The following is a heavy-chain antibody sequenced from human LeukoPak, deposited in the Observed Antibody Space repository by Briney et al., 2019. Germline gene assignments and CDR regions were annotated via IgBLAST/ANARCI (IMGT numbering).Heavy chain of an antibody. J-gene: IGHJ4*02. D-gene: IGHD3-9*01. CDR1: GLSVSSNY. CDR2: IYRDGSS. CDR3: ARSFYDILIGYYQYFDY. V-gene: IGHV3-66*01. Sequence: HPGGSQRLSCVASGLSVSSNYMSWVRQAPGKGLEWVSVIYRDGSSYYAEFVKGRFTISRDNSKNTLYIQMNSLRAEDTAVYYCARSFYDILIGYYQYFDYWGQGTLVTVSS.